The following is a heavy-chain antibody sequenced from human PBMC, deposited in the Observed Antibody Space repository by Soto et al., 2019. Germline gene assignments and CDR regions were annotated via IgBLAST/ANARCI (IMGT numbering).Heavy chain of an antibody. J-gene: IGHJ4*02. CDR2: IHYSGST. CDR1: GGSISSNF. CDR3: ARGRPVTGSFYSDF. D-gene: IGHD6-19*01. V-gene: IGHV4-59*01. Sequence: QVQLQESGPGLVKPSETLSLTCTVSGGSISSNFWSWIRQPPGKGLEWIGYIHYSGSTNQKPSLKSRVTISLDTSKNQISLKLASVTAADTAVYYCARGRPVTGSFYSDFWGQGTLVTVSS.